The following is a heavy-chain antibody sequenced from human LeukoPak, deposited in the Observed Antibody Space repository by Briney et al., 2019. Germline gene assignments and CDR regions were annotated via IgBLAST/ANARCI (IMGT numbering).Heavy chain of an antibody. D-gene: IGHD6-19*01. CDR3: SRVGVAGFDY. V-gene: IGHV3-48*03. CDR2: ISSSDSTI. CDR1: GSSLSSYE. J-gene: IGHJ4*02. Sequence: GGSLSLSCAASGSSLSSYEMNWVTQAPGKGREWISDISSSDSTIYYADSVKGRFTISRDNAKSSLYVQMNSLRAEDTAVYYCSRVGVAGFDYWGQGTLATVSS.